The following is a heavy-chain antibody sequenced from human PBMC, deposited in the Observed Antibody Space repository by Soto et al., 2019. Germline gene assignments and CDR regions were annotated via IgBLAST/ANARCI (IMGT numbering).Heavy chain of an antibody. Sequence: PGGSLRLSCEVSGFIFNMYSMSWVRQTAGKGLEWVAKIPQDGIAVHYADSVKGRFTVSRDNDKNSLSLHMNNLRAEDTAVYYCARDHLILPAHDFFYGSDVWGRGTTVTVSS. CDR1: GFIFNMYS. D-gene: IGHD2-21*02. CDR3: ARDHLILPAHDFFYGSDV. V-gene: IGHV3-7*03. CDR2: IPQDGIAV. J-gene: IGHJ6*02.